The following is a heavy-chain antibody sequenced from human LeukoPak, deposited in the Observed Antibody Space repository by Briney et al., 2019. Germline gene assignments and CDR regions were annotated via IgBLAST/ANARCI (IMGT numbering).Heavy chain of an antibody. CDR1: GFTFSNYA. CDR3: ASAPSPGY. CDR2: INPNGDNT. Sequence: PGGSLRLSCAASGFTFSNYAMSWVRQTPRKGLEWVSCINPNGDNTYYADSVKGRFTISRDSSKNTLYLQMSSLRAGDTAVYYCASAPSPGYWGEGTLVTVSS. J-gene: IGHJ4*02. V-gene: IGHV3-23*01.